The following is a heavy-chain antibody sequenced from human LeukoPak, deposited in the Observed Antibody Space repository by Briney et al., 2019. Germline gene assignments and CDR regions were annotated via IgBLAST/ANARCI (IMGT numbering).Heavy chain of an antibody. CDR3: ATEPGIGYAFDI. CDR2: INPDGSEK. Sequence: AGGPLRLSCVASGITFWNSWVSWVRQAPGKGLEWVANINPDGSEKNYAQSVKGRFTISRDNAKNSVSLQMNSLRGEDTAVYYCATEPGIGYAFDIWGQGTRVTVSS. V-gene: IGHV3-7*01. J-gene: IGHJ3*02. CDR1: GITFWNSW. D-gene: IGHD3-10*01.